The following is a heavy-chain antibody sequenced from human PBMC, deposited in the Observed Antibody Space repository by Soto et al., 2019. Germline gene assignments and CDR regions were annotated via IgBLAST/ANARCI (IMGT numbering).Heavy chain of an antibody. V-gene: IGHV4-61*01. J-gene: IGHJ4*02. CDR1: GGSVSSGSYY. CDR2: IYYSGST. Sequence: QVQLQESGPGLVKPSETLSLTCTVSGGSVSSGSYYWSWIRQPPGKVLEWIGYIYYSGSTNYNPSLKSRVTISVDTSKNQFSLKLSSVTAADTAVYYCARVLRTAMVTDPFYDYWGQGTLVTVSS. CDR3: ARVLRTAMVTDPFYDY. D-gene: IGHD5-18*01.